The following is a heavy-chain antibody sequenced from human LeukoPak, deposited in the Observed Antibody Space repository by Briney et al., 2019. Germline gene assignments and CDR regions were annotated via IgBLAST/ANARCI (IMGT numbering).Heavy chain of an antibody. J-gene: IGHJ4*02. Sequence: SETLSLTCTVSSDSISCSSYYWGWIRQPPGKGLEWIGTIYYSGSTYYNPSLKSRVTISVDTSKNQFSLKLSSVTAADTAVYYCARVPTVTFFDYWGQGTLVTVSS. CDR2: IYYSGST. V-gene: IGHV4-39*07. CDR3: ARVPTVTFFDY. CDR1: SDSISCSSYY. D-gene: IGHD4-17*01.